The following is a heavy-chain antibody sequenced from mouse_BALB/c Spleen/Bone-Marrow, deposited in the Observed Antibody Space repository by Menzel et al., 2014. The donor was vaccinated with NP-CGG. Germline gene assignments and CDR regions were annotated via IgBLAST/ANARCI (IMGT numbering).Heavy chain of an antibody. D-gene: IGHD2-4*01. CDR1: GFTFSSYA. Sequence: EVQGVESGGDLVKPGGSLKLSCAASGFTFSSYAMSWVRQSPERRLEWVAEISSGGSYTYYPDTVTGRFTISRDNAKKTLYLEMSSLKSEDTAMYYCARGYDYSSWFAYWGQGTLVTVSP. J-gene: IGHJ3*01. CDR3: ARGYDYSSWFAY. V-gene: IGHV5-9-4*01. CDR2: ISSGGSYT.